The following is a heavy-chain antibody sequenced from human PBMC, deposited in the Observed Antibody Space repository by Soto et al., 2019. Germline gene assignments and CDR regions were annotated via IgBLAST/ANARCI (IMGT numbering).Heavy chain of an antibody. CDR1: GGSFSGYY. V-gene: IGHV4-34*01. Sequence: SETLSLTCAVYGGSFSGYYWSWIRQPPGKGLELIGEINHSGSTNYNPSLKSRVTISVDTSKNQFSLKLSSVTAADTAVYYCARGLRFDPWGQGTLVTVSS. CDR3: ARGLRFDP. J-gene: IGHJ5*02. CDR2: INHSGST.